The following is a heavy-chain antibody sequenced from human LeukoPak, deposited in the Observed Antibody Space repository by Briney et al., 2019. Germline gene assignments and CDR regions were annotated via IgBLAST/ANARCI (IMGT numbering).Heavy chain of an antibody. CDR2: ISGYSGNK. Sequence: ASVTVSCKASGYTFTIYGISWVRQAPGQGLEWMGWISGYSGNKNYAQKLQGRVTMTTDTSTSTAYMELRSLRSDDTAVYYCAREGPGWQWHGNWFDPWGQGTLVTVSS. CDR1: GYTFTIYG. D-gene: IGHD6-19*01. J-gene: IGHJ5*02. CDR3: AREGPGWQWHGNWFDP. V-gene: IGHV1-18*01.